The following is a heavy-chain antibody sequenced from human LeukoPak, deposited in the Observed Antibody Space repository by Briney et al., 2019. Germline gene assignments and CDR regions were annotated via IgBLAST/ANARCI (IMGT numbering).Heavy chain of an antibody. V-gene: IGHV3-7*01. CDR3: ARGRPKVTTRPYFDS. CDR1: GFTFSDHW. J-gene: IGHJ4*02. Sequence: GGSLRLSCAASGFTFSDHWMSWVRQAPGKGLEWVANIKQDGSEQYYVGSVKGRFTMSRDNAKNSLYLQMNSLTAGDTAIYYCARGRPKVTTRPYFDSWGQGTLVTVSS. D-gene: IGHD4-17*01. CDR2: IKQDGSEQ.